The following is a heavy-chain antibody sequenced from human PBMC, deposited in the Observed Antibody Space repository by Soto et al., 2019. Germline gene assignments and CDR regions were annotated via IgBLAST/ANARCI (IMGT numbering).Heavy chain of an antibody. CDR2: ISYDGSNK. D-gene: IGHD4-17*01. CDR1: GFTFSSYG. J-gene: IGHJ4*02. Sequence: QPGGSLRLSCAASGFTFSSYGMHWVRQAPGKGLEWVAVISYDGSNKYYADSVKGRFTISRDNSKNTLYLQMNSLRAEDTAVYYCASGSLGPVTQYDYWGQGTLVTVSS. V-gene: IGHV3-30*03. CDR3: ASGSLGPVTQYDY.